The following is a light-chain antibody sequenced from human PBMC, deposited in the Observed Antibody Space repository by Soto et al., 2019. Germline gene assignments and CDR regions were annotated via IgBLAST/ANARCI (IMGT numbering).Light chain of an antibody. Sequence: DIQMTQSPSSLSASVGDRVTITCRASQSISSYLNWYQQKPGKAPKLLIYAASSLQSGDPSRFSGSGSGTDFTLTISSLQPEDFATYYCQQSYSTPGLFTFGPGTKVDIK. CDR2: AAS. CDR3: QQSYSTPGLFT. J-gene: IGKJ3*01. CDR1: QSISSY. V-gene: IGKV1-39*01.